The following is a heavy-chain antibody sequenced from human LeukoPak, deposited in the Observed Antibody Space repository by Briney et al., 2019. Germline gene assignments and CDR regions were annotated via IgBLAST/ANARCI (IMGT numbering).Heavy chain of an antibody. Sequence: PGGSLRLSCAASEFTFDDYTMHWVRQAPGKGLEWVSLISWDGGSTYYADSVKGRFTISRDNSKNSLYLQMNSLRTEDTALYYCAKDRGSGWPDYWGQGTLVTVSS. CDR2: ISWDGGST. D-gene: IGHD6-19*01. J-gene: IGHJ4*02. V-gene: IGHV3-43*01. CDR3: AKDRGSGWPDY. CDR1: EFTFDDYT.